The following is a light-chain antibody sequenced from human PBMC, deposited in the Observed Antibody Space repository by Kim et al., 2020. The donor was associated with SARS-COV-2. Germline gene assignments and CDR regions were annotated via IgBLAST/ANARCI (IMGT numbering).Light chain of an antibody. V-gene: IGLV2-11*03. CDR3: CSYAGRYIWV. CDR2: DVN. J-gene: IGLJ3*02. Sequence: GQSITISCTGTSTDGGNYDLVSWYQQHPGKAPTLMISDVNKRPSGVPDRFSGSKSGNTASLTISGLQAEDEADYYCCSYAGRYIWVFGGGTQLTVL. CDR1: STDGGNYDL.